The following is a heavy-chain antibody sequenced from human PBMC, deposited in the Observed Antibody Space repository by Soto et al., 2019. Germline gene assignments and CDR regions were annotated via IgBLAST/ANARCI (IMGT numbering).Heavy chain of an antibody. D-gene: IGHD3-10*01. CDR2: IWNDGSNK. J-gene: IGHJ6*02. CDR3: ARDWAPYYYGSGEYYGMDV. CDR1: GFTFSSYG. V-gene: IGHV3-33*01. Sequence: QVQLVESGGGVVQPGRSLRLSCAASGFTFSSYGMHWVRQAPGKGLEWVAVIWNDGSNKYYADSVKGRFTISRDNSKNTLYLQMNSLRAEDTAVYYCARDWAPYYYGSGEYYGMDVWGQGTTVTVSS.